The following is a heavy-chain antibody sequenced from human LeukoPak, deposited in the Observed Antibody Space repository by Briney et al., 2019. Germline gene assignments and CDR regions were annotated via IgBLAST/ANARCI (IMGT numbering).Heavy chain of an antibody. V-gene: IGHV1-2*02. CDR2: INPNSGGT. Sequence: ASVKVSCKASGYTFTGYYMHWVRQAPGQGLEWRGWINPNSGGTNYAQKFQGRVTMTRDTSISTAYMELSRLRSDDTAVYYCARGGGIVVVPAAQGKWWFDPWGQGTLVTVSS. D-gene: IGHD2-2*01. J-gene: IGHJ5*02. CDR1: GYTFTGYY. CDR3: ARGGGIVVVPAAQGKWWFDP.